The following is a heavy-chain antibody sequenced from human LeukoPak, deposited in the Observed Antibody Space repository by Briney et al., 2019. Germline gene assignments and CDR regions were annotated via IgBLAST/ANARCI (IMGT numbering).Heavy chain of an antibody. CDR1: GYTFTSYY. Sequence: ASVKVSCKTSGYTFTSYYIHWVRQAPGQGLEWLGIINPSGGSTTYAQKFQGRVTMTTDTPTSTVYMELTSLRSDDTAVYYCARSSAYYNEADIWGQGTMVTVSS. D-gene: IGHD3-9*01. CDR2: INPSGGST. CDR3: ARSSAYYNEADI. J-gene: IGHJ3*02. V-gene: IGHV1-46*01.